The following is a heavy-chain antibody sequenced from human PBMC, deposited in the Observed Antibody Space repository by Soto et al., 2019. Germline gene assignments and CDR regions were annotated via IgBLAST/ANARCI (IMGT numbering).Heavy chain of an antibody. J-gene: IGHJ6*02. CDR3: ARGGIAVAGPTGYYYYGMDV. Sequence: SQTLSLTCAISGDSVSSNSAAWNWIRQSPSRGLEWLGRTYYRSKWYNDYAVSVKSRITINPDTSKNQFSLQLNSVTPEDTAVYYRARGGIAVAGPTGYYYYGMDVWGQGTTVTVSS. D-gene: IGHD6-19*01. V-gene: IGHV6-1*01. CDR2: TYYRSKWYN. CDR1: GDSVSSNSAA.